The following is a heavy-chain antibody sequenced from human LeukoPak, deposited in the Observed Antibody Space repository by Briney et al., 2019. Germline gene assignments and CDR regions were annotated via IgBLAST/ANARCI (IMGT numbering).Heavy chain of an antibody. D-gene: IGHD6-19*01. Sequence: SGGSLRLSCAASGFTFSSYSMNWVRQAPGKGLEWVSSISSSSSYIYYADSVKGRFTISRDNAKNSLYLQMNSLRAEDTAVYYCARARLAAGTIYLDYWGQGTLVTVSS. V-gene: IGHV3-21*01. CDR1: GFTFSSYS. J-gene: IGHJ4*02. CDR2: ISSSSSYI. CDR3: ARARLAAGTIYLDY.